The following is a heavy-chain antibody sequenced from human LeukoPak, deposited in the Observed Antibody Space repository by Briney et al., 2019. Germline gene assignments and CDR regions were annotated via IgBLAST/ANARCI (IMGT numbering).Heavy chain of an antibody. V-gene: IGHV4-59*01. J-gene: IGHJ4*02. Sequence: SETPSLTCTVSGGSISSYYWSWIRQPPGRGLEWIGYIYYSGSTNYNPSLKSRVTISVDTSKNQFSLKLSSVTAADTAVYYCARGEAYDILTGYNSYYFDYWGQGTLVTVSS. D-gene: IGHD3-9*01. CDR2: IYYSGST. CDR3: ARGEAYDILTGYNSYYFDY. CDR1: GGSISSYY.